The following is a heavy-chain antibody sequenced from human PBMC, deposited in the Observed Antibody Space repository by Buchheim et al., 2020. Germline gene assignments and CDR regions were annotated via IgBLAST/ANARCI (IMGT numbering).Heavy chain of an antibody. V-gene: IGHV4-30-4*01. J-gene: IGHJ6*02. CDR2: IYYSGST. CDR3: ARVPAAAGYYYCGMDV. CDR1: GGSISSGDYY. D-gene: IGHD6-13*01. Sequence: QVQLQESGPGLVKPSQTLSLTCTVSGGSISSGDYYWSWIRQPPGKGLEWIGYIYYSGSTYYNPSLKSRVTISVDTSKNQFSLKLSAVTAADTAGYYCARVPAAAGYYYCGMDVWGQGTT.